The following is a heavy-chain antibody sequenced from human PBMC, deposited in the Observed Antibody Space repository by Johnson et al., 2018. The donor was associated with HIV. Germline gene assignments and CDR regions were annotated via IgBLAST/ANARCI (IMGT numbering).Heavy chain of an antibody. CDR1: GFTVSSNY. Sequence: VQLVESGGGLIQPGGSLRLSCAASGFTVSSNYMSWVRQAPGKGLEWVSVIYSGGSTYYADSVKGRFTISRDNSKNTLDLQMHSLRAEDTAVYYCVSSAQWSGWPPGAFDIWGQGTMVTVSS. V-gene: IGHV3-53*01. J-gene: IGHJ3*02. D-gene: IGHD6-19*01. CDR2: IYSGGST. CDR3: VSSAQWSGWPPGAFDI.